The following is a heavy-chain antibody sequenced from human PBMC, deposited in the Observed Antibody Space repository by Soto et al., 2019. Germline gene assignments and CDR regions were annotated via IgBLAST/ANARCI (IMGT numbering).Heavy chain of an antibody. CDR1: GGSISSSSYY. J-gene: IGHJ6*02. CDR3: ARSGARVAGPSYYYYYGMDV. D-gene: IGHD6-19*01. V-gene: IGHV4-39*01. Sequence: SETLSLTYTVSGGSISSSSYYWGWIRQPPGKGLEWIGSIYYSGSTYYNPSLKSRVTISVDTSKNQFSLKLSSVTAADTAVYYCARSGARVAGPSYYYYYGMDVWGQGTTVTVSS. CDR2: IYYSGST.